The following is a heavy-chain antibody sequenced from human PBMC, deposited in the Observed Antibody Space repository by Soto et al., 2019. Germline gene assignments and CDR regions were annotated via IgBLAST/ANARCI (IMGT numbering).Heavy chain of an antibody. CDR1: GYNFTTYW. CDR2: IDPSDSYT. V-gene: IGHV5-10-1*01. Sequence: GESLKISCKGSGYNFTTYWINWVRQMPGKGLEWMGRIDPSDSYTNYSPSFQGHVTMSADKSITTAYLQWSSLEASDTAMYYCARVCDSTSCDYYCAMDVWGQGTTVTVSS. J-gene: IGHJ6*02. CDR3: ARVCDSTSCDYYCAMDV. D-gene: IGHD2-2*01.